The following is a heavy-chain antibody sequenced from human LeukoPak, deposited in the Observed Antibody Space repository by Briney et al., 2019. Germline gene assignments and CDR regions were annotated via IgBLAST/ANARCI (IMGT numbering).Heavy chain of an antibody. D-gene: IGHD2-2*01. CDR3: ARVCSSTSCYFY. CDR1: GGSISSGYY. V-gene: IGHV4-38-2*02. J-gene: IGHJ4*02. CDR2: IYHSGST. Sequence: PSETLSLTCTVSGGSISSGYYWGWIRQPPGKGLEWIGSIYHSGSTYYNPSLKSRVTISVDTSKNQFSLKLSSVTAADTAVYYCARVCSSTSCYFYWGQGTLVTVSS.